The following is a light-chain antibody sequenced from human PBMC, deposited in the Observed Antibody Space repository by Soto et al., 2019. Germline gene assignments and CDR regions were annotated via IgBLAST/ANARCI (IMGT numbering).Light chain of an antibody. CDR2: EAT. Sequence: QSALTQPASVSGSPGQSITISCTGTSGDVGTCDLVSWYQQHPGKVPRLIIYEATKRPSEVSHRFSGYKSGNKASLTISGVQAEDEADYYCCSYAGSGTYVLGTGTKVTVL. V-gene: IGLV2-23*01. J-gene: IGLJ1*01. CDR1: SGDVGTCDL. CDR3: CSYAGSGTYV.